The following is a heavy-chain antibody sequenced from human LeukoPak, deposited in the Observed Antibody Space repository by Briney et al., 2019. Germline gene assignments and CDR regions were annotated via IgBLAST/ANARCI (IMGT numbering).Heavy chain of an antibody. Sequence: GSSVKVSCKASGGTFSSYAISWVRQAPGQGLEWMGGIIPIFGTANYAQKFQGRVTITTDESTSTAYMELSSLRSEDTAVYYCASGYDSSGYHDYWGQGTLVTVFS. CDR2: IIPIFGTA. D-gene: IGHD3-22*01. CDR1: GGTFSSYA. V-gene: IGHV1-69*05. J-gene: IGHJ4*02. CDR3: ASGYDSSGYHDY.